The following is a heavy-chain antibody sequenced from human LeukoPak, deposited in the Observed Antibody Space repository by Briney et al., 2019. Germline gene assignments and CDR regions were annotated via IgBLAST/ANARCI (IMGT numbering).Heavy chain of an antibody. J-gene: IGHJ4*02. CDR2: ISGSGGST. CDR3: ARLGFVVPAVIFDY. V-gene: IGHV3-23*01. Sequence: GGSLRLSCAASGFTFSSYAMSWVRQAPGKGLEWVSAISGSGGSTYYADSVKGRFTISRDISKNTLYLQMNSLRAEDTAMYYCARLGFVVPAVIFDYWGQGTLVTVSS. CDR1: GFTFSSYA. D-gene: IGHD2-2*02.